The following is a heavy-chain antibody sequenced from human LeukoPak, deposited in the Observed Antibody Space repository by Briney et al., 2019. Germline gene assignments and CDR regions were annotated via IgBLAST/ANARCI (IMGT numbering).Heavy chain of an antibody. V-gene: IGHV4-59*08. CDR3: ARHVSSESHYFDY. Sequence: SETLSLTCTVSGGSINSYYWSWIRQPPGKGLEWIVYIYYMGSTNYNPSLKSRVTISVDTSKNQFSLKLRSVTVADTAVYYCARHVSSESHYFDYWGQGTLVTVSS. CDR2: IYYMGST. CDR1: GGSINSYY. J-gene: IGHJ4*02. D-gene: IGHD3-22*01.